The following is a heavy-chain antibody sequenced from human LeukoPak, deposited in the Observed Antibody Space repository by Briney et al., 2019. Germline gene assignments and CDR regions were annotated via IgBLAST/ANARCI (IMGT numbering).Heavy chain of an antibody. Sequence: SGGSLRLSCAASGFTFSSYAMGWVRQAPGKGLEWVSAISGSGGSTYYADSVKGRFTISRDNSKNTLYLQMNSLRAEDTAVYYCARVPYSYTMDLDYWGQGTLVTVSS. CDR3: ARVPYSYTMDLDY. CDR2: ISGSGGST. CDR1: GFTFSSYA. D-gene: IGHD2-2*02. J-gene: IGHJ4*02. V-gene: IGHV3-23*01.